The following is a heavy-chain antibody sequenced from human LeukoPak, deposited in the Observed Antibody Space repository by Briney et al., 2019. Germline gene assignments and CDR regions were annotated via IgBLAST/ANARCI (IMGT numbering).Heavy chain of an antibody. V-gene: IGHV1-2*02. CDR1: GYTFTGYY. D-gene: IGHD6-13*01. J-gene: IGHJ4*02. CDR3: ARDAPISSSWDRDY. Sequence: ASVKVSCKASGYTFTGYYMHWVRQAPGQGLEWMGWINPNSGGTNYAQKFQGRVTMTRDTSISTAYMELSRLRSEDTAVYYCARDAPISSSWDRDYWGQGTLVTVSS. CDR2: INPNSGGT.